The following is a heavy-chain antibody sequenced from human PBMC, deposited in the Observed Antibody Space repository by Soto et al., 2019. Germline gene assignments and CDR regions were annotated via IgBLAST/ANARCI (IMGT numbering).Heavy chain of an antibody. J-gene: IGHJ4*02. CDR2: IYYSGST. CDR3: ARALSDYYYTGFFDY. Sequence: SEALTLSSTGYGGSSGRYYWGWNRQSRGKGLEWIGYIYYSGSTNYNPSLKSRVTISVDTSKNQFSLKLSSVTAADTAVYYWARALSDYYYTGFFDYWVRGSLVTV. CDR1: GGSSGRYY. V-gene: IGHV4-59*01. D-gene: IGHD3-22*01.